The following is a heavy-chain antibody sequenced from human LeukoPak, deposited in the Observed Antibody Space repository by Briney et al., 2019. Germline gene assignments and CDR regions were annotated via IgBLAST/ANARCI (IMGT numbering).Heavy chain of an antibody. CDR1: GFTFSSYW. V-gene: IGHV3-7*03. CDR2: INHNGNVN. CDR3: AKGSPYSSMRFDY. Sequence: GGSLRLSCAASGFTFSSYWMNWARQAPGKGLEWVASINHNGNVNYYVDSVKGRFTISRDNAKNSLFLQMDTLRAEDTAFYYCAKGSPYSSMRFDYWGQGTLVTVSS. D-gene: IGHD6-19*01. J-gene: IGHJ4*02.